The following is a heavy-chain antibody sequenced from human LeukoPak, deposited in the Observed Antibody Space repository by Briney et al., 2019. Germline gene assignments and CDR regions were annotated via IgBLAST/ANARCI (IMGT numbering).Heavy chain of an antibody. CDR1: GGTFSSYA. J-gene: IGHJ4*02. CDR2: IIPIFGTA. CDR3: AAVVPAVMGYFDY. Sequence: RASVKVSCKASGGTFSSYAISWVRQAPGQGLEWMGGIIPIFGTATYAQKFQGRVTITADESTSTAYMELSSLRSEDTAVCYCAAVVPAVMGYFDYWGQGTLVTVSS. D-gene: IGHD2-2*01. V-gene: IGHV1-69*01.